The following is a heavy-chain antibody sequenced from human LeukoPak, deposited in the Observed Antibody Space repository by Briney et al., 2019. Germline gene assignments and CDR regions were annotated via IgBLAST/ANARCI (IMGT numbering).Heavy chain of an antibody. CDR1: GFTFSSYA. CDR3: AKDFCSGGSCYSGSDH. CDR2: ISGSGGST. V-gene: IGHV3-23*01. Sequence: PGGSLRLSCAASGFTFSSYAMNWARQAPGKGLEWVSVISGSGGSTYYADSVKGRFTISRDNSKNTLYLQMNSLRAEDTAVYYCAKDFCSGGSCYSGSDHWGQGTLVTVSS. J-gene: IGHJ4*02. D-gene: IGHD2-15*01.